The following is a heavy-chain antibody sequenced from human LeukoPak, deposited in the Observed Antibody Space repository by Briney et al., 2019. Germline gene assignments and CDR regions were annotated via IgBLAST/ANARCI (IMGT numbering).Heavy chain of an antibody. CDR1: GGTFSSYA. CDR2: IIPIFGTA. J-gene: IGHJ5*02. Sequence: ASVKVSCKASGGTFSSYAISWVRQAPGQGLEWMGGIIPIFGTANYAQKFQGRVTITADESTSTAYMELSSLRSEDTAVYYCARDSNYGELLKWFDPWGQGTLVTVSS. V-gene: IGHV1-69*13. D-gene: IGHD4-17*01. CDR3: ARDSNYGELLKWFDP.